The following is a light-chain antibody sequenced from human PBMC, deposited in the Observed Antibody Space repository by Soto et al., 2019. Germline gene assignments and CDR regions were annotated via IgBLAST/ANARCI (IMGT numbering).Light chain of an antibody. J-gene: IGKJ1*01. CDR1: QSIGRH. CDR2: SAS. V-gene: IGKV3D-15*01. Sequence: EIVMTQSPLTLSVSPGESATLSCRASQSIGRHLAWYQQKPGQAPRLLIYSASTRATGIPARFTGSGSGTEFTLTISSLQSEDFAVYYCQQYDNWTPWTFGQGTKVEIK. CDR3: QQYDNWTPWT.